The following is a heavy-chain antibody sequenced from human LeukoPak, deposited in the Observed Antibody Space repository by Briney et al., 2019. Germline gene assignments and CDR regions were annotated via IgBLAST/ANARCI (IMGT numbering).Heavy chain of an antibody. CDR2: INRSGST. CDR3: ARLAQLTPYYYYYGMDV. V-gene: IGHV4-34*01. Sequence: SETLSLTCAVYGGSFSGYYWSWIRQPPGKGLEWIGEINRSGSTNYNPSLKSRVTISVDTSKNQFSLKLSSVTAADTAVYYCARLAQLTPYYYYYGMDVWGKGTTVTVSS. J-gene: IGHJ6*04. CDR1: GGSFSGYY. D-gene: IGHD6-13*01.